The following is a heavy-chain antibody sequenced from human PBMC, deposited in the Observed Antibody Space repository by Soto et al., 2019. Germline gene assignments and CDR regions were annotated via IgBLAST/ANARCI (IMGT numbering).Heavy chain of an antibody. CDR2: ISAYNGNT. CDR3: ARVGYCSSTSCFPIYYYGMDV. Sequence: QVQLVQSGAEVKKPGASVKVSCKASGYTFTSYGISWVRQAPGQGLEWMGWISAYNGNTNYAQKLQGRVTMTTDTSTSTAYIELRSLRSDDTAVYYCARVGYCSSTSCFPIYYYGMDVWGQGTTVTVSS. V-gene: IGHV1-18*04. J-gene: IGHJ6*02. D-gene: IGHD2-2*03. CDR1: GYTFTSYG.